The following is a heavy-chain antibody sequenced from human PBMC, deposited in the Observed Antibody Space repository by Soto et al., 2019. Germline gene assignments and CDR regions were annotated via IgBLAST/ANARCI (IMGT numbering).Heavy chain of an antibody. CDR1: GYSFTSYY. Sequence: QVQLVQSGAEVKKPGASVKVSCKPSGYSFTSYYMHWLRQAPGQGLEWMGVLQPSGTGATYAQNFQGRVTMTRDTSTGTVYMDLSILTSEDTAIYYCAREFTHYSGMDVWGQGTTVTVSS. CDR2: LQPSGTGA. J-gene: IGHJ6*02. V-gene: IGHV1-46*01. CDR3: AREFTHYSGMDV.